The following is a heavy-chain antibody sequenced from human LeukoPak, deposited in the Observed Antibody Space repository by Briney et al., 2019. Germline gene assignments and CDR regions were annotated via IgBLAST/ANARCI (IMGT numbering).Heavy chain of an antibody. V-gene: IGHV3-23*01. CDR1: GFIFSSYA. CDR3: AKDRSCINDVRHGDFDY. CDR2: ISGSGGST. Sequence: GESLKISCAASGFIFSSYAMSWVRQAPGKGLEWVSTISGSGGSTYYADSVKGRFTISRDNSKNTVYLQMNSLRAEDTAVYYCAKDRSCINDVRHGDFDYWGQGTLVTVSS. D-gene: IGHD2-8*01. J-gene: IGHJ4*02.